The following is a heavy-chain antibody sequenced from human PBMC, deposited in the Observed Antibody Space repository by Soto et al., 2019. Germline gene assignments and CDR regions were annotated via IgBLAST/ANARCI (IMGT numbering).Heavy chain of an antibody. CDR3: AREGSSSGPDYEY. CDR2: INSVGTST. CDR1: GFTFSSYW. D-gene: IGHD3-22*01. J-gene: IGHJ4*02. V-gene: IGHV3-74*01. Sequence: GGSLRLSCAASGFTFSSYWMHWVRQAPGKGLVWVSRINSVGTSTDYAAFVKGRFTISRDDSKNLIYLQMNSLKTEDTAVYYCAREGSSSGPDYEYWGQGTLVTVSS.